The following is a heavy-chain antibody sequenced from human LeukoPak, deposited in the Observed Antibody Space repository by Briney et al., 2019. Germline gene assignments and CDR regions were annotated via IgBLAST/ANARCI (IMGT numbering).Heavy chain of an antibody. V-gene: IGHV3-21*06. CDR3: ARGKSGSYGTKGY. D-gene: IGHD1-26*01. Sequence: GGSLRLSCAASGFTFSSYSMNWVRQAPGKGLEWVSSISSSSSYIYYADSVQGRFTISRDNAKNSLYLQMNSLRVEDTAVYYCARGKSGSYGTKGYWGQGTLVTVSS. CDR1: GFTFSSYS. CDR2: ISSSSSYI. J-gene: IGHJ4*02.